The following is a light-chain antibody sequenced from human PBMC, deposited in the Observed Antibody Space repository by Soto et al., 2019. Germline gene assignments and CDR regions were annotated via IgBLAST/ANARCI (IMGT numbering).Light chain of an antibody. V-gene: IGKV3-15*01. CDR1: QSVSSN. J-gene: IGKJ2*01. Sequence: EIVMTQSPATLSVSPGERATLSCRASQSVSSNLAWYQQKPGHAPRLLISGASTRATAIPARFSGSGSGTEFTLTISSLQSEDFAVYYCQQYNNWPPYTFGQGTKLEIK. CDR3: QQYNNWPPYT. CDR2: GAS.